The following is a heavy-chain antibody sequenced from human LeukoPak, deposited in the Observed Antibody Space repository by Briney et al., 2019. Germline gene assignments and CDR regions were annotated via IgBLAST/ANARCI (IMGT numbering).Heavy chain of an antibody. CDR2: IWYDGSNK. V-gene: IGHV3-33*01. Sequence: GGSLRLSCAASGFTFSSYGMHWVRQAPGKGLEWVAAIWYDGSNKYYADSVKGRFTISRDNSKNTLYLQMNSLRAEDTAVYYCAREGIGFIAVAGGDYFDYWGQGTLVTVSS. D-gene: IGHD6-19*01. CDR1: GFTFSSYG. J-gene: IGHJ4*02. CDR3: AREGIGFIAVAGGDYFDY.